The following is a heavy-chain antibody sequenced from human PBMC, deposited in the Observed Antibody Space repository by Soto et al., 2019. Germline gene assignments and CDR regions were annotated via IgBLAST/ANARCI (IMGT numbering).Heavy chain of an antibody. CDR3: ALEWLFRGKFDY. Sequence: WGSLGISCASCGFTVSSYAMSWVRQAPGKGLEWVSAISGSGGSTYYADSVKGRFTISRDNSKNTLYLQMNSLRAEDTAVYYCALEWLFRGKFDYWGHGTLVTVSS. CDR1: GFTVSSYA. D-gene: IGHD3-3*01. V-gene: IGHV3-23*01. CDR2: ISGSGGST. J-gene: IGHJ4*01.